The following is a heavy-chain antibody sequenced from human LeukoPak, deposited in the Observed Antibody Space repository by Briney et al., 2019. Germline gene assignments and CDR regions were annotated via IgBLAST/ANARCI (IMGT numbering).Heavy chain of an antibody. V-gene: IGHV4-39*07. Sequence: SETLSLTCTVSGGSISSSSSYCGWIRQPPGKGLEWIGRIYYSGSTYYNPSLKSRVTISVDTSKNQFSLKLSSVTAADTAVYYCARSYYDSSGSYLFDYWGQGTLVTVSS. CDR2: IYYSGST. J-gene: IGHJ4*02. CDR1: GGSISSSSSY. D-gene: IGHD3-22*01. CDR3: ARSYYDSSGSYLFDY.